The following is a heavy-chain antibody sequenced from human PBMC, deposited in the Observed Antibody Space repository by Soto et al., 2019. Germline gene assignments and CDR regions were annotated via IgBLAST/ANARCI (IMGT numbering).Heavy chain of an antibody. CDR1: GFSFSTYG. CDR2: ISNDGSNK. J-gene: IGHJ6*02. CDR3: ANLIRADSTSSNFYYYSGMDV. Sequence: QVQMVESGGGVVQPGRSLRLSCAASGFSFSTYGMHWVRQAPGKGLEWMAVISNDGSNKYYADSVKGRFTISRDNSNNTLFLQMNSMRGEDMAIYYCANLIRADSTSSNFYYYSGMDVWGQGTTVTVSS. D-gene: IGHD6-6*01. V-gene: IGHV3-30*18.